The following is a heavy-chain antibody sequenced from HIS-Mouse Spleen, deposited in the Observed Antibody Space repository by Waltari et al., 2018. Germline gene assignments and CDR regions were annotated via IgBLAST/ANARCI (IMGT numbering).Heavy chain of an antibody. CDR2: INHSGST. D-gene: IGHD3-10*01. J-gene: IGHJ6*02. CDR3: ARGQGFGELSYYYYYGMDV. Sequence: QVQLQQWGAGLLKPSETLSLTCAVYGGSFSGYYWSWIRQPPGKGLEWIGEINHSGSTNYNPSLKSRVTISVDTSKNQFSLKLSSVTAADTAVYYCARGQGFGELSYYYYYGMDVWGQGTTVTVSS. V-gene: IGHV4-34*01. CDR1: GGSFSGYY.